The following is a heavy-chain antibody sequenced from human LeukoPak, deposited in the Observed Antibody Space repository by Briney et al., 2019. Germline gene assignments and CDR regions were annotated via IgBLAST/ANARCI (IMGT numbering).Heavy chain of an antibody. CDR1: GFTFSSYG. CDR2: IRYDGSNK. V-gene: IGHV3-30*02. D-gene: IGHD3-10*01. J-gene: IGHJ4*02. Sequence: PGGSLRLSCAASGFTFSSYGMCWVRQAPGKGLEWVAFIRYDGSNKYYADSVKGRFTISRDNSKNTLYLQMNSLRAEDTAVYYCAKDILLWFGEYAPNFDYWGQGTLVTVSS. CDR3: AKDILLWFGEYAPNFDY.